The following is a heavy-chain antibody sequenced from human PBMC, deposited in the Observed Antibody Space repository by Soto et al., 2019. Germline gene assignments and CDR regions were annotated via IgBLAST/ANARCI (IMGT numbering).Heavy chain of an antibody. D-gene: IGHD6-6*01. CDR3: AKYSGTSSSNAFDI. CDR1: GFTFDDYA. V-gene: IGHV3-9*01. J-gene: IGHJ3*02. CDR2: ISWNSGSI. Sequence: EVQLVESGGGLVQPGRSLRLSCAASGFTFDDYAMHWVRQAPGKGLEWVSGISWNSGSIGYADSVKGRFTISRDNAKNSLYLQMNSLRAEDTALYYCAKYSGTSSSNAFDIWGQGTMVTVSS.